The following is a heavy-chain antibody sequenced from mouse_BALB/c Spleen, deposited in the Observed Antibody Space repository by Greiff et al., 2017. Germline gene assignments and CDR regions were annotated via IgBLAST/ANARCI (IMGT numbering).Heavy chain of an antibody. CDR3: WREPIYYDYDGSWFAY. D-gene: IGHD2-4*01. CDR2: WNNDNY. V-gene: IGHV8-2*01. CDR1: ISLSTSGMGL. Sequence: QVPLEVSGPGLLPPSQTLGLACTFSGISLSTSGMGLSWLRQPSGKALERLACIWNNDNYYNPSLTSRLTISKETSNNQVFLKLTSVDTADSTTYYCAWREPIYYDYDGSWFAYWGQGTLVTVSA. J-gene: IGHJ3*01.